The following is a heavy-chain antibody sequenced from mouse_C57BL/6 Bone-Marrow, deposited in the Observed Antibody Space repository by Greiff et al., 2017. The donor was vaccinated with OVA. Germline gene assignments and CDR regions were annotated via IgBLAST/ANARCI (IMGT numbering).Heavy chain of an antibody. Sequence: QVQLQQSGAELVRPGASVQLSCKASGYTFTDYYINWVKQRPGQGLEWIARIYPGSGNTYYNEKFKGKATLTAEKSSSTAYMQLSSLTSEDSAVYFCEVVGGPYYAMDYWGQGTSVTVSS. V-gene: IGHV1-76*01. J-gene: IGHJ4*01. D-gene: IGHD1-1*01. CDR2: IYPGSGNT. CDR1: GYTFTDYY. CDR3: EVVGGPYYAMDY.